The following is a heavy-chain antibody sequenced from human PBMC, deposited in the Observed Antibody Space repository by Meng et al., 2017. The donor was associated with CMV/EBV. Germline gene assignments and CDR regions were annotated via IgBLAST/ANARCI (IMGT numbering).Heavy chain of an antibody. CDR3: ARSSGWSRFDY. D-gene: IGHD6-19*01. J-gene: IGHJ4*02. CDR2: INPNDDT. V-gene: IGHV1-2*02. CDR1: GYTVTDYY. Sequence: QGELVQSGVGVKKPGASVNVSCKASGYTVTDYYIHWVRQAPGQWLEWMGWINPNDDTNYAQNFQGRVTMTRDMSINTVYMELSRLTSDDTAVYYCARSSGWSRFDYWGLGTLVTVSS.